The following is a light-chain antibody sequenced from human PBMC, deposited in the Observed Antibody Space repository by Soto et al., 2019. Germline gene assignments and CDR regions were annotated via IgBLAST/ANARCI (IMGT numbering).Light chain of an antibody. CDR1: SSNIGSNT. J-gene: IGLJ2*01. CDR3: AAWDDSLTASVV. CDR2: ANN. Sequence: QSVLTQPPSASGTPGQRVTISCSGSSSNIGSNTVNWYQQVPGTAPKLLIYANNHRPSGVPDRFSGSKSGTSASLAISGLRSEDEADYYCAAWDDSLTASVVFGGGTKVTVL. V-gene: IGLV1-44*01.